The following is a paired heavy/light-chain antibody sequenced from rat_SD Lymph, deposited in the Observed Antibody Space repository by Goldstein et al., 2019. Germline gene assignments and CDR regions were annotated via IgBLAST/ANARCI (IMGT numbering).Light chain of an antibody. J-gene: IGKJ1*01. Sequence: EIVLTQSPTTMTASPGEKVTITCHASSSESYIHWYQQKPGASPKPWIYETSKLASGVPDRFSGSVSGTSYSLTINNMEAEDAATYHCQQWNYPSMTFGGGTKLELK. CDR3: QQWNYPSMT. CDR1: SSESY. V-gene: IGKV4S9*01. CDR2: ETS.
Heavy chain of an antibody. D-gene: IGHD1-11*01. CDR2: INTDGSTT. Sequence: EVQLVESGGSLVQPGGSLKLSCVASGITFRNYWMDWVRQTPGKSLEWIGEINTDGSTTNNAPSIKDRFTISRDNARSTLYLQMSNVKSDDTAIYFCTRPNSYGWFAYWGQGTLVTVSS. J-gene: IGHJ3*01. CDR1: GITFRNYW. CDR3: TRPNSYGWFAY. V-gene: IGHV11-3*01.